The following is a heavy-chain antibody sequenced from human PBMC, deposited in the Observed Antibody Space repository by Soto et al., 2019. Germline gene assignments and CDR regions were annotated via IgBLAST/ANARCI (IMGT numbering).Heavy chain of an antibody. V-gene: IGHV4-59*12. CDR2: IYYSGST. CDR3: ARGLKVRGVFNWFDP. D-gene: IGHD3-10*01. CDR1: GGSISSYY. J-gene: IGHJ5*02. Sequence: PSETLSLTCTVSGGSISSYYWSWIRQPPGKGLEWIGYIYYSGSTYYNPSLKSRVTISVDTSKNQFSLKLSSVTAADTAVYYCARGLKVRGVFNWFDPWGQGTLVTVSS.